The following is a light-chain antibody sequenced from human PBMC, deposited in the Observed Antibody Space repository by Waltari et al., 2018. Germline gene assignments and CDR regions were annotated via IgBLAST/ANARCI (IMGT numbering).Light chain of an antibody. Sequence: SALPQPAPVSGSPGPSITIFSTGTNNDVGFYNHVPWYQQHPGKAPKVIIYDVSQRPSGISNRFSGSKSGNTASLTISGLQADDEADYYCKSYTGTGSWVFGGGTKLTVL. CDR3: KSYTGTGSWV. V-gene: IGLV2-14*03. J-gene: IGLJ3*02. CDR2: DVS. CDR1: NNDVGFYNH.